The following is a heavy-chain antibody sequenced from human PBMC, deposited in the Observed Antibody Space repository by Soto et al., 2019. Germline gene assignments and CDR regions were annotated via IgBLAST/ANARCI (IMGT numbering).Heavy chain of an antibody. D-gene: IGHD3-3*01. CDR3: ARTRWSGYYTIWFDP. CDR1: GGSISSGDYY. Sequence: QVQLQESGPGLVKPSQTLSLTCTVSGGSISSGDYYWSWIHQPPGKGLEWIGYIYYSGSTYYNPSLKSRVTISVDTSKNQFSLKLSSVTAADTAVYYCARTRWSGYYTIWFDPWGQGTLVTVSS. J-gene: IGHJ5*02. V-gene: IGHV4-30-4*01. CDR2: IYYSGST.